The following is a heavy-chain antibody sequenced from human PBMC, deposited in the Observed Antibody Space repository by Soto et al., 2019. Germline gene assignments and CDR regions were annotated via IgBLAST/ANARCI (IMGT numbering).Heavy chain of an antibody. CDR2: ISSSSSYI. CDR1: GFTFSSYS. Sequence: GGSLRLSCSASGFTFSSYSMNWVRQAPGKGLEWVSSISSSSSYIYYADSVKGRFTISRDNAKNSLYLQMNSLRAEDTAVYYCARVRGELLSHDAFDIWGQGTMVTVSS. V-gene: IGHV3-21*01. J-gene: IGHJ3*02. CDR3: ARVRGELLSHDAFDI. D-gene: IGHD1-26*01.